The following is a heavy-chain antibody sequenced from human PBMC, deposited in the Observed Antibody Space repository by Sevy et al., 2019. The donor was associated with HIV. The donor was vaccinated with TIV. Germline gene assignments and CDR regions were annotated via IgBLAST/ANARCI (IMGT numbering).Heavy chain of an antibody. CDR3: ARRYFDL. V-gene: IGHV3-7*03. CDR2: IRQDGNEI. Sequence: GGSLRLSCDASGFTFDMYWMQWVRQAPGKGLEWVANIRQDGNEIYYAASGRGRFTISRDNAKGSLYLPMNNLRVEDTATYYCARRYFDLWGQGTLVTVSS. CDR1: GFTFDMYW. J-gene: IGHJ4*02.